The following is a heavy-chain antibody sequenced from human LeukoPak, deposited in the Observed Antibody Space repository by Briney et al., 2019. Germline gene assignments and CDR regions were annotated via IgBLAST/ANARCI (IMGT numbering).Heavy chain of an antibody. J-gene: IGHJ4*02. Sequence: GGSLRLSCAASGFTFSSYWMHWVRQAPGKGLVWVSRINSDGSSTSYADSVKGRFTISRDNSKNTLYLQMNSLGAEDTAVYYCANPYCSGGSCYSFAYWGQGTLVTVSS. CDR3: ANPYCSGGSCYSFAY. CDR2: INSDGSST. CDR1: GFTFSSYW. V-gene: IGHV3-74*01. D-gene: IGHD2-15*01.